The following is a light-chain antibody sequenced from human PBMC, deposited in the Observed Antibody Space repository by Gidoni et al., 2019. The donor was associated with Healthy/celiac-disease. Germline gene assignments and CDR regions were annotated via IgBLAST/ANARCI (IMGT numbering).Light chain of an antibody. Sequence: MVMTQSPATQSVSPGERATLSCRASQSVSSNLAWYQQKPGQAPRLLIYCASTRATGIPARFSGSGSGTEFTLTISSLQSEDVAVYYCQQYNNSPPTFGRGTKVEIK. CDR1: QSVSSN. CDR2: CAS. J-gene: IGKJ4*01. V-gene: IGKV3D-15*01. CDR3: QQYNNSPPT.